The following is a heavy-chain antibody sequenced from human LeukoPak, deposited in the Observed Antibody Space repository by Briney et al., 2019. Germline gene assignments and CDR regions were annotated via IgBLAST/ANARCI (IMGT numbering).Heavy chain of an antibody. Sequence: GGSLRLSCAASGFTFSSYAMSWVRQAPGKGLEWVSAISGSGGSTYYADSVKGRFTISRDNSKNTLYLQMNSLRAEDTAVYYCAKDLDYDFWSGCDYWGQGTLVTVSS. CDR2: ISGSGGST. V-gene: IGHV3-23*01. CDR1: GFTFSSYA. J-gene: IGHJ4*02. D-gene: IGHD3-3*01. CDR3: AKDLDYDFWSGCDY.